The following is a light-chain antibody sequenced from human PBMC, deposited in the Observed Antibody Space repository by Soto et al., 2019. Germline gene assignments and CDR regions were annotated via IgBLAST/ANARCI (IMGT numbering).Light chain of an antibody. CDR2: DVT. J-gene: IGLJ2*01. CDR1: SSDIGAYNY. Sequence: QSALTQPASVSGSPGQSITISCTGTSSDIGAYNYVSWYQQHPGKAPKLMIYDVTNRPSGVSNRFSGSKSGNTASLTISGLQAEDESNYYRSSYASSGFVLFGGGTKLTVL. V-gene: IGLV2-14*01. CDR3: SSYASSGFVL.